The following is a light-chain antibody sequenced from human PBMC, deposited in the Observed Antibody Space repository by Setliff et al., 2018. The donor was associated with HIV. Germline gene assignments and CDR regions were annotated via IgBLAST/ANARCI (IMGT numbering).Light chain of an antibody. V-gene: IGLV2-14*01. CDR1: SSDVGGYNY. CDR2: EVS. CDR3: CSYTSSNTHG. J-gene: IGLJ1*01. Sequence: QSALTQPASVSGSPGQSITISCTGTSSDVGGYNYVSWYQQHPGKAPKLMIYEVSNRPSGVSNRFSGSKSAYTASLTISGLQAEDEADYYCCSYTSSNTHGFGTGTKV.